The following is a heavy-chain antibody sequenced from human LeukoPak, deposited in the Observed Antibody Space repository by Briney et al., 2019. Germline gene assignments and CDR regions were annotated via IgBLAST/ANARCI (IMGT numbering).Heavy chain of an antibody. J-gene: IGHJ4*02. D-gene: IGHD3-10*01. Sequence: SETLSLTCAVYGGSFSGYCWSWIRQPPGKGLEWIGEINHSGSTNYNPSLKSRVTISVDTSKNQFSLKLNSVTAADTAVYYCARGGEGNYGSGRRGPGIDYWGQGTLVTVSS. V-gene: IGHV4-34*01. CDR2: INHSGST. CDR1: GGSFSGYC. CDR3: ARGGEGNYGSGRRGPGIDY.